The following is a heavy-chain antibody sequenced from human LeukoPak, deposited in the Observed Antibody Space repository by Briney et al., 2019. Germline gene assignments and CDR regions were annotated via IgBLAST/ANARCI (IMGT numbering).Heavy chain of an antibody. V-gene: IGHV1-2*06. Sequence: ASVKVSCKASGGTFSSYAISWVRQAPGHGVEWMGRINPNSGGTNFAQKFQGRVTMTRDTSISTAYMELSSLRSDDTAVYYCARGQYDSSGYYFESTFTRWGQGTLVTVSS. CDR2: INPNSGGT. CDR1: GGTFSSYA. J-gene: IGHJ4*02. D-gene: IGHD3-22*01. CDR3: ARGQYDSSGYYFESTFTR.